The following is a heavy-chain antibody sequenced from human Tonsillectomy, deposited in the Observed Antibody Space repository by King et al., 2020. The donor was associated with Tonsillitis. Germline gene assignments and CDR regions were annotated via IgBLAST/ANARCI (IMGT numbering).Heavy chain of an antibody. Sequence: VQLVESGGGLVQPGGSLRLSCAASGFTFSSYAMSWVRQAPGKGLEWVSAISGGGGSTYYADSVKGRFTISRDNSKNTLYLQMNSLRAEDTAVYYCSSNYYDSSGYLGADYWGQGTLVTVSS. CDR2: ISGGGGST. J-gene: IGHJ4*02. D-gene: IGHD3-22*01. CDR3: SSNYYDSSGYLGADY. CDR1: GFTFSSYA. V-gene: IGHV3-23*04.